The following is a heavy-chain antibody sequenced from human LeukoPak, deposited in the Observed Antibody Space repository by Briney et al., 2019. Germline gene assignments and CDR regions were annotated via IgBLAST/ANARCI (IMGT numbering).Heavy chain of an antibody. CDR3: ARIQVVAATSGFDY. V-gene: IGHV3-7*01. J-gene: IGHJ4*02. D-gene: IGHD2-15*01. CDR2: IKQDGSEK. Sequence: GGSLRLSCAASGFTFSSYWMSWVCQAPGKGLEWVVNIKQDGSEKYYVDSVKGRFTISRDNAKNSLYLQMNSLRAEDTAVYYCARIQVVAATSGFDYWGQGTLVTVSS. CDR1: GFTFSSYW.